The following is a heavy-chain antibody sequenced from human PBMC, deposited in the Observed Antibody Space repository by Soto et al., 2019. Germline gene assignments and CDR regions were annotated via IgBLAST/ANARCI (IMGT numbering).Heavy chain of an antibody. Sequence: GGSLRLSCAASGFTFDDYGMSWVRQAPGKGLEWVSGINWNGGSTGYADSVKGRFTISRDNAKNSLYLQMNSLRAEDTALYYCARDHRLLWFGEFNSYFDYWGQGTLVTVSS. CDR1: GFTFDDYG. CDR3: ARDHRLLWFGEFNSYFDY. D-gene: IGHD3-10*01. V-gene: IGHV3-20*04. J-gene: IGHJ4*02. CDR2: INWNGGST.